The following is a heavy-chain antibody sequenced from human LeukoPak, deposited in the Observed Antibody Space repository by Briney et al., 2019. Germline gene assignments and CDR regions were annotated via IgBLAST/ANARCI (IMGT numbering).Heavy chain of an antibody. Sequence: GGSLRLSCAASGFTFNSYSMNWVRQAPGKGLEWVSSISSSSSYIYYADSVKGRFTISRDNAKNSLYLQMNSLRAEDTAVYYCARVLVAGTNYWGQGTLVTVSS. J-gene: IGHJ4*02. V-gene: IGHV3-21*01. CDR2: ISSSSSYI. CDR3: ARVLVAGTNY. D-gene: IGHD6-19*01. CDR1: GFTFNSYS.